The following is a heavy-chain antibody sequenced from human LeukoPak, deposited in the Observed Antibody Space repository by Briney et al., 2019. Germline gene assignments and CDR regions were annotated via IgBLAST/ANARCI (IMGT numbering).Heavy chain of an antibody. CDR2: VSSDGRIT. V-gene: IGHV3-74*01. CDR1: GSTFSSFW. Sequence: GGSLRLSCSASGSTFSSFWMHWVRHVPGKGLVWVSGVSSDGRITNYADFVKGRFTVSRDTAKNTLSLQMDSLRADDTATYYCASSFRITGTTYYYWGQGTLVTVSS. D-gene: IGHD1-20*01. J-gene: IGHJ4*02. CDR3: ASSFRITGTTYYY.